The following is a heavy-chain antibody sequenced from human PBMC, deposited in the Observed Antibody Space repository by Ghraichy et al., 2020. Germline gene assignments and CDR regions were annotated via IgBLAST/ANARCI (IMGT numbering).Heavy chain of an antibody. CDR3: ARGRLSITMVRGVPYYYYGMDV. Sequence: SETLSLTCTVSGGSISSYYWSWIRQPAGKGLEWIGRIYTSGSTNYNPSLKSRVTMSVDTSKNQFSLKLSSVTAADTAVYYCARGRLSITMVRGVPYYYYGMDVWGQGTTVTVSS. V-gene: IGHV4-4*07. D-gene: IGHD3-10*01. CDR1: GGSISSYY. J-gene: IGHJ6*02. CDR2: IYTSGST.